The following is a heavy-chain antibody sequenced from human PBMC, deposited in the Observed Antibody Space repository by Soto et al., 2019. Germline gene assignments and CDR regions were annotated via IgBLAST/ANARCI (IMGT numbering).Heavy chain of an antibody. V-gene: IGHV4-39*01. D-gene: IGHD3-10*01. J-gene: IGHJ6*02. CDR2: IYYSGST. Sequence: PSETLSLTCTVSGGSISSSSYYWGWIRQPPGKGLEWIGSIYYSGSTYYNPSLKSRVTISVDTSKNQFSLKLSSVTAADTAVYYCARQQVVRGVIITGYYYYGMDVWGQGTTVTV. CDR3: ARQQVVRGVIITGYYYYGMDV. CDR1: GGSISSSSYY.